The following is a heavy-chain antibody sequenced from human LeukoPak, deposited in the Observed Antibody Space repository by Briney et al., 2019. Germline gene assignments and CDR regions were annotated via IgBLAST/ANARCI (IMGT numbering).Heavy chain of an antibody. CDR2: ISYDGSNK. Sequence: GRSLRLSCAASGFTFSSYGMHWVRQAPGKGLEWVAVISYDGSNKYYADSVKGRFTISRNNSKNTLYLQMNSLRAEDTAVYYCYSGIGSWNAGGDFDYWGQGTLVTVSS. J-gene: IGHJ4*02. D-gene: IGHD1-1*01. V-gene: IGHV3-30*03. CDR3: YSGIGSWNAGGDFDY. CDR1: GFTFSSYG.